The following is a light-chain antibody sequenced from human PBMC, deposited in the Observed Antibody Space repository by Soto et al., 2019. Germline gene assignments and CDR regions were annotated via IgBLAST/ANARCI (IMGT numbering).Light chain of an antibody. CDR1: ESVGSN. Sequence: VLTQSPATLSASPGERATLSYRASESVGSNLAWYQQRPGQAPRLLIYGASTRAIGIPLRFSGSGSGTEFTLNISSLQSEDFAVYYCQQYEKWWTFGQGTMVDFK. V-gene: IGKV3-15*01. J-gene: IGKJ1*01. CDR2: GAS. CDR3: QQYEKWWT.